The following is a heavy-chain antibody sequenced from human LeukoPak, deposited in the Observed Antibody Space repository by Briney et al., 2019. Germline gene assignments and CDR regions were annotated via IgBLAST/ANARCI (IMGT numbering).Heavy chain of an antibody. Sequence: SETLSLTCAVYGGSFSGYYWSWIRQPPGKGLEWIGEINHSGSTNYNPSLKSRVTISVDTSKNQFSLKLSSVTAADTAVYYCVRVAKKGVLRFLEWLSNYMDVWGKGTTVTVSS. CDR2: INHSGST. J-gene: IGHJ6*03. CDR3: VRVAKKGVLRFLEWLSNYMDV. D-gene: IGHD3-3*01. V-gene: IGHV4-34*01. CDR1: GGSFSGYY.